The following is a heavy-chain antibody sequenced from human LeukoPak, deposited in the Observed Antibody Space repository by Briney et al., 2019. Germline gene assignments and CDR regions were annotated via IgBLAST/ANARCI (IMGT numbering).Heavy chain of an antibody. CDR2: IKTDGSET. CDR1: GFSFSNYW. V-gene: IGHV3-7*03. CDR3: ARNNGMDV. Sequence: GGSLRLSCAASGFSFSNYWMGWVRQAPGKGLACVANIKTDGSETYYVDSVKGRFTISKDNAKNSLYLQMNSLRAEDTALYHCARNNGMDVWGQGTTVIVSS. J-gene: IGHJ6*02.